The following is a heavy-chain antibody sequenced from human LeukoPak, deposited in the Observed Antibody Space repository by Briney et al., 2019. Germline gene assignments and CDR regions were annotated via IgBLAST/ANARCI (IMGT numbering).Heavy chain of an antibody. Sequence: SETPSLTCTVSGGSISSYYWSWIRQPPGKGLEWIGYIYYSGSTNYNPSLKSRVTISVDTSKNQFSLKLSSVTAAETAVYYCARVGEDSSGWTDYFDYWGQGTLVTVFS. CDR1: GGSISSYY. V-gene: IGHV4-59*01. J-gene: IGHJ4*02. D-gene: IGHD6-19*01. CDR3: ARVGEDSSGWTDYFDY. CDR2: IYYSGST.